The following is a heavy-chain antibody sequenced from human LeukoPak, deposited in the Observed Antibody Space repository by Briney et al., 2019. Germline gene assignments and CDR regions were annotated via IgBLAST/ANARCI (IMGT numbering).Heavy chain of an antibody. V-gene: IGHV5-51*01. J-gene: IGHJ4*02. CDR3: ARFGYYYGSGSYAYLDY. CDR2: IYPGDSDA. CDR1: GYSFTSYW. D-gene: IGHD3-10*01. Sequence: GESLKISCKGSGYSFTSYWIGWVRQMPGKGLEWMGIIYPGDSDARYSPSFQGQVTISADKSISTAYLQWSSLKASDTAMYYCARFGYYYGSGSYAYLDYWGQGTLVTVSS.